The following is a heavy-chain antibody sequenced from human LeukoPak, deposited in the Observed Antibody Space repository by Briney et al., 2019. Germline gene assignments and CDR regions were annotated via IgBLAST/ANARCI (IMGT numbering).Heavy chain of an antibody. CDR1: GFTVSSNY. CDR2: IYSGDST. V-gene: IGHV3-53*04. D-gene: IGHD6-19*01. CDR3: ARAVAGIDY. J-gene: IGHJ4*02. Sequence: PGGSLRLSCAASGFTVSSNYMSWVRQAPGKGLEWVSVIYSGDSTYYGDSVKGRITISRHNSKNTLYLQMNSLRAEDTAVYYCARAVAGIDYWGQGTLVTVSS.